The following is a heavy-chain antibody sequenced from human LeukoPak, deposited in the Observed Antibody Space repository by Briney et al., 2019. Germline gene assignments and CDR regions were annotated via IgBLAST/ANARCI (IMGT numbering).Heavy chain of an antibody. J-gene: IGHJ4*02. CDR3: AKEGRYGDYVSS. V-gene: IGHV3-30*18. Sequence: GGSLRLSCAASGFTFSSYGMHWVRQAPGKGLEWVAVISDDGSNKYFADSVKGRFTISRDNSKNTLYLQMNSLRAEDTAVYYCAKEGRYGDYVSSWGQGTLVTVSS. CDR2: ISDDGSNK. D-gene: IGHD4-17*01. CDR1: GFTFSSYG.